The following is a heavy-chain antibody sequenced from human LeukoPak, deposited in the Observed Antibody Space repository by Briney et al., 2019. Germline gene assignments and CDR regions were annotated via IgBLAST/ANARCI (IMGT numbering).Heavy chain of an antibody. D-gene: IGHD1-26*01. CDR3: VTGAPWV. J-gene: IGHJ4*02. V-gene: IGHV1-8*02. CDR1: GYTFTGYY. Sequence: GASVKVSCKASGYTFTGYYMHWVRQASGQGLEWMGWMDPKTGKSGYAQKFQGRVSMTRNTSITTAYLEFSSLTPADTAIYYCVTGAPWVWGQGTLIVVSS. CDR2: MDPKTGKS.